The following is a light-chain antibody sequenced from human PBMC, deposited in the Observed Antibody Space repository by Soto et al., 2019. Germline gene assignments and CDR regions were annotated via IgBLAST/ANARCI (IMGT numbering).Light chain of an antibody. CDR2: DSS. J-gene: IGKJ4*01. CDR1: QSVSSY. CDR3: QQRSNWPLT. Sequence: EIVLTQSPATLSLSPGERGTLSCRASQSVSSYLAWYQQKPGQAPRLLIYDSSNSASGIPASFSGSGCGADFTITISRLEPEDFAVYYCQQRSNWPLTFGGGTKVDNK. V-gene: IGKV3-11*01.